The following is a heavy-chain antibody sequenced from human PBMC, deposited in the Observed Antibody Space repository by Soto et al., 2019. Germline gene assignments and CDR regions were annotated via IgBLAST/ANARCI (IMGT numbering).Heavy chain of an antibody. CDR3: ARVVTVVKSFHYWYFDL. D-gene: IGHD2-15*01. J-gene: IGHJ2*01. CDR1: GGTFSSYA. CDR2: IIPIFGTA. V-gene: IGHV1-69*12. Sequence: QVQLAQSGAEVKKPGSSVKVSCKASGGTFSSYAISWVRQAPGQGLEWMGGIIPIFGTANYGQKFQGRVTITADESTSTAYMEMSSLRSEDTAVYYCARVVTVVKSFHYWYFDLWGRGTLVTVSS.